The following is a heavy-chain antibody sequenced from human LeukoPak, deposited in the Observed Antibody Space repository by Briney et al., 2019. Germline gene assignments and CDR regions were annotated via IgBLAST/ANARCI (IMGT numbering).Heavy chain of an antibody. D-gene: IGHD3-10*01. J-gene: IGHJ4*02. CDR1: GGSFSGYY. CDR2: INHSGST. Sequence: SETLSLTCAVYGGSFSGYYWSWIRQPPGKGLEWIGEINHSGSTNYNPSLKSRVTISVDTSKNQFSLKLSSVTAADTAVYYCARIIVRGVQISPGFDYWGQGTLVTVSS. CDR3: ARIIVRGVQISPGFDY. V-gene: IGHV4-34*01.